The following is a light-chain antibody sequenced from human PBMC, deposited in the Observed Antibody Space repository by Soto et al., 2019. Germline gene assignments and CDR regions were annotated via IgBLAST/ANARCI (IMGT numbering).Light chain of an antibody. V-gene: IGLV2-18*01. CDR1: SSDVGSYNR. Sequence: QSALTQPPSVSGSPGQSVTISFTGTSSDVGSYNRVSWYQQPPGTAPKLMIYEVSNRPSGVPDRFSGSKSGNTASLTISGLQAEGEADYYCSLYTSSSTEVFGTGTKVTVL. J-gene: IGLJ1*01. CDR2: EVS. CDR3: SLYTSSSTEV.